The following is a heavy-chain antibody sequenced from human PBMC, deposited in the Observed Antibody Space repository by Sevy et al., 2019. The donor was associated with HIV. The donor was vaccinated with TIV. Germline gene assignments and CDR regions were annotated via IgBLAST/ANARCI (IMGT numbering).Heavy chain of an antibody. V-gene: IGHV4-31*03. D-gene: IGHD6-13*01. Sequence: SETLSLTCTVSGGSISSGGYYWSWIRQHPGKGLEWIGYIYYSGSTYYNPSLKSRVTISVDTSKNQFSLKLRSVTAADTAVYYCARALDSSSWYPTGCAFDIWGLGTMVTVSS. CDR3: ARALDSSSWYPTGCAFDI. CDR1: GGSISSGGYY. CDR2: IYYSGST. J-gene: IGHJ3*02.